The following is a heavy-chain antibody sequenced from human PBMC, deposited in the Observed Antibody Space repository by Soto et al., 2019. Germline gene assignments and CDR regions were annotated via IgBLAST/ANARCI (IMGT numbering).Heavy chain of an antibody. Sequence: QVQLVQSGAEVKKPGASVKVSCKASGYTFTGYYMHWVRQAPGQGLEWMGWINPNSGGTNYAQKFQGWVTMTRDTSISTAYMELSRLRSDDTAVYYCARDRSGFGPDEYFQYWGQGTLVTVSS. CDR1: GYTFTGYY. CDR3: ARDRSGFGPDEYFQY. D-gene: IGHD6-19*01. V-gene: IGHV1-2*04. J-gene: IGHJ1*01. CDR2: INPNSGGT.